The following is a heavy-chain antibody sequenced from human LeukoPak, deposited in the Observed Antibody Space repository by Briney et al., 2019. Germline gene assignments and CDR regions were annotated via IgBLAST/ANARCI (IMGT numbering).Heavy chain of an antibody. Sequence: PGGSLRLSCAASRFTFSSYAMHWVRQAPGKGLEWVAVISYDGSNKYYADSVKGRFTISRDNSKNTLYLQMNSLRAEDTAVYYCARDPAYYYDSSGPDYWGQGTLVTVSS. CDR2: ISYDGSNK. J-gene: IGHJ4*02. D-gene: IGHD3-22*01. V-gene: IGHV3-30-3*01. CDR3: ARDPAYYYDSSGPDY. CDR1: RFTFSSYA.